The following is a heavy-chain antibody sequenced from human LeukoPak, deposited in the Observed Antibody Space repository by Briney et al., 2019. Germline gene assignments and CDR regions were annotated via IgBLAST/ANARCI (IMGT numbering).Heavy chain of an antibody. CDR1: GFTFSIYA. J-gene: IGHJ4*02. D-gene: IGHD1-26*01. Sequence: GGSLRLSCAASGFTFSIYAMSWVRQAPGKGLEWVSGITSGTISTYYTDSVKGRFTISRDNSQNTLHLQMNSLRAEDTAVYFCARENGAQGAPDYWGQGTLVTVSS. CDR3: ARENGAQGAPDY. CDR2: ITSGTIST. V-gene: IGHV3-23*01.